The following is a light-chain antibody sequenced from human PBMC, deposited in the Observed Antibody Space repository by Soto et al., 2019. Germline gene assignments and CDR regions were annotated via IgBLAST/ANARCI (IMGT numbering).Light chain of an antibody. J-gene: IGKJ3*01. CDR3: QQLNS. Sequence: DIQLTQSPSFLSASVGDRVTITCQASQGISSYLAWYQQKPGKAPKLLIYAASTLQSGVPSRSSGSGSGTEFTLTISSLQPEDFATYYCQQLNSFGPGTKVDIK. CDR2: AAS. CDR1: QGISSY. V-gene: IGKV1-9*01.